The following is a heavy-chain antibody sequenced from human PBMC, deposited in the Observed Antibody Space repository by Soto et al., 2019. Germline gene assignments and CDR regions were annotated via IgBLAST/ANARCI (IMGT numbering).Heavy chain of an antibody. D-gene: IGHD3-10*02. V-gene: IGHV3-21*01. CDR3: ARDPDSVRGITRIFDY. CDR1: GFTFSSYS. CDR2: ISSSSSYI. J-gene: IGHJ4*02. Sequence: GGSLRLSCAASGFTFSSYSMNWVRQAPGKGLEWVSSISSSSSYIYYADSVKGRFTISRDNAKNSLYLQMNSLRAEDTAVYYCARDPDSVRGITRIFDYWGQGTLVTVSS.